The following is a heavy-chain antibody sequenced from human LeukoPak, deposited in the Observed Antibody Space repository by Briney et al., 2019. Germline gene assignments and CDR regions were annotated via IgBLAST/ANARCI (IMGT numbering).Heavy chain of an antibody. CDR3: ASNRAVYGSGSYYPIKYGMDV. Sequence: SETLSLTCTVSGGSVSSGSYYWSWVRQPPGTGLEWIGYIYYSGSTNYNPSLKSRVTISVDTSKNQFSLKLSSVTAADTAVYYCASNRAVYGSGSYYPIKYGMDVWGKGTTVTVSS. V-gene: IGHV4-61*01. CDR1: GGSVSSGSYY. J-gene: IGHJ6*04. D-gene: IGHD3-10*01. CDR2: IYYSGST.